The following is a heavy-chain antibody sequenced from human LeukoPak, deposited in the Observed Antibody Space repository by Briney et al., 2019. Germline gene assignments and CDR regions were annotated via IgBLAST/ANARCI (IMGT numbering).Heavy chain of an antibody. CDR3: TRGRSSGYWKNRNWFDP. D-gene: IGHD3-22*01. V-gene: IGHV1-8*01. CDR2: MNPDSGHT. Sequence: ASVKVSCKPSGYTFTIYDINWVRQAPGQGLEWMGWMNPDSGHTGSAQKFQGRLTLSRDTSISTAYMELGSLTSEDTAVYYCTRGRSSGYWKNRNWFDPWGQGTLVTVSS. J-gene: IGHJ5*02. CDR1: GYTFTIYD.